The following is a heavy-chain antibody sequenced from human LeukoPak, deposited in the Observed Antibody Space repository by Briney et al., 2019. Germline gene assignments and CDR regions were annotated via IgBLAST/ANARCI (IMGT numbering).Heavy chain of an antibody. J-gene: IGHJ4*02. Sequence: SETLSLTCTVSGGSISSYYWSWIRQPPGKGLEWIGYIYYSGSTNCNPSLKSRVTISVDTSKNQFSLKLSSVTAADTAVYYCARLRAYCGGDCYYAFDYWGQGTLVTVSS. V-gene: IGHV4-59*08. D-gene: IGHD2-21*02. CDR2: IYYSGST. CDR1: GGSISSYY. CDR3: ARLRAYCGGDCYYAFDY.